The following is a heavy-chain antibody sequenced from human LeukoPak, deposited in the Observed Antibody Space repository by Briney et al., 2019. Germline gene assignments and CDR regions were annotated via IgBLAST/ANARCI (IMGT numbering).Heavy chain of an antibody. CDR1: GFTFSSYA. J-gene: IGHJ4*02. CDR3: AKDRANWAIDD. V-gene: IGHV3-30-3*01. D-gene: IGHD2-2*02. CDR2: ISYDGSNK. Sequence: GRSLRLSCAASGFTFSSYAMHWVRQAPGKGLEWVAVISYDGSNKYYADSVKGRFTISRDNSKNTLYLQMSSLRVEDTALYYCAKDRANWAIDDWGQGTQVTVSS.